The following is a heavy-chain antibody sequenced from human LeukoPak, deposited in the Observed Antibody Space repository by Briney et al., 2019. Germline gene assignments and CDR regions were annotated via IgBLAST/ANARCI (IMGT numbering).Heavy chain of an antibody. V-gene: IGHV3-7*04. D-gene: IGHD3-10*01. J-gene: IGHJ4*02. CDR3: AREMSGSGSL. Sequence: GGSLRLSCAASGFTFSRYWMDWVRQAPGKGLEWVANIKQDGSEKYYVDSVKGRFTISRDNAKNSLHLQMNSLRAEDTAVYYCAREMSGSGSLWGQGTLVTVSS. CDR1: GFTFSRYW. CDR2: IKQDGSEK.